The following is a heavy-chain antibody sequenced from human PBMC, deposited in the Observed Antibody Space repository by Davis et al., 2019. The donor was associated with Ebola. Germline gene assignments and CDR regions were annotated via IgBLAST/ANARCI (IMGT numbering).Heavy chain of an antibody. CDR3: ARDSPLAARPCGWFDP. J-gene: IGHJ5*02. V-gene: IGHV4-59*01. D-gene: IGHD6-6*01. CDR2: IYYSGST. Sequence: PSETLSLTCTVSGGSISSYYWSWIRQPPGKGLEWIGYIYYSGSTNYNPSLKSRVTISVDTSKNQFSLKLSSVTAADTAVYYCARDSPLAARPCGWFDPWGQGTLVTVSS. CDR1: GGSISSYY.